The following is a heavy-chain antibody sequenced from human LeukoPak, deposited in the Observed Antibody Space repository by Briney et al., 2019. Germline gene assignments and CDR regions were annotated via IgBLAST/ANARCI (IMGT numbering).Heavy chain of an antibody. J-gene: IGHJ4*02. V-gene: IGHV1-69*13. Sequence: SVKVSCKASGGTFSSNVISWVRQAPGQGLEWMGGIIPIFGTANYAQKFQGRVTITADESTSTAYMELSSLRSEDTAVYYCARSKALRLDDIYYWGQGTLVTVSS. CDR2: IIPIFGTA. D-gene: IGHD3-9*01. CDR1: GGTFSSNV. CDR3: ARSKALRLDDIYY.